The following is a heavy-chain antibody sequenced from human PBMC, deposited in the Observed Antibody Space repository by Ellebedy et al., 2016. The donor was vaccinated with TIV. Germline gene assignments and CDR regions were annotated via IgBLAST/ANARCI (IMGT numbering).Heavy chain of an antibody. CDR1: RGTFNSYA. CDR2: FIPMFRTA. CDR3: ATTWSGFWGYYYGMDV. Sequence: SVKVSXKASRGTFNSYAISWVRQAPGQGLEWMGGFIPMFRTANYAQNFQGRVTITADESTSTAYMELSSLRSEDTAMYYCATTWSGFWGYYYGMDVWGQGTTVTVSS. J-gene: IGHJ6*02. V-gene: IGHV1-69*13. D-gene: IGHD7-27*01.